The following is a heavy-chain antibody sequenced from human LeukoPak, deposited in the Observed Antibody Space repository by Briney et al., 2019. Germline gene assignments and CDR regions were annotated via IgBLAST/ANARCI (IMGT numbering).Heavy chain of an antibody. CDR1: GYTLTGYY. Sequence: ASVKVSFKASGYTLTGYYMHWLRQAPGQGLEWMGWINPNSGDTNYAQKFQGRVTMTRDTAITTANLELSRLTSDDTAVYYCAKNPYDDYFDYWGQGTLVTVSS. J-gene: IGHJ4*02. CDR3: AKNPYDDYFDY. CDR2: INPNSGDT. D-gene: IGHD5-12*01. V-gene: IGHV1-2*02.